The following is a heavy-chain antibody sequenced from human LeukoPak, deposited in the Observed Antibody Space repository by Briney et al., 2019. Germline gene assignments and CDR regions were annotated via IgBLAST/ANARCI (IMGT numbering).Heavy chain of an antibody. V-gene: IGHV3-53*01. D-gene: IGHD3-10*01. CDR3: ARESSGFREFMDV. J-gene: IGHJ6*04. Sequence: PGGSVRLSCAAPGFTVSSNYMSWVRQAPGKGLEWVSVIYSGGSTYYADSVKGRFTISRDNSKNTLYLQMNSLRVEDTAVYYCARESSGFREFMDVWGKGTTVTVSS. CDR2: IYSGGST. CDR1: GFTVSSNY.